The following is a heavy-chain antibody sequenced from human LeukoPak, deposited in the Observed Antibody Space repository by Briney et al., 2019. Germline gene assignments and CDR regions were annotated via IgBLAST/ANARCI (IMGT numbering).Heavy chain of an antibody. CDR1: GDSVSSNSAA. CDR2: TYYRSKWYN. CDR3: AKDTYYYGSGSYYNGIDY. D-gene: IGHD3-10*01. Sequence: PSQTLSLTCAISGDSVSSNSAAWNWIRQSPSRGLEWLGRTYYRSKWYNDYAVSVKSRITINPDTSKNQLTLQLNSVTPEDTAVYYCAKDTYYYGSGSYYNGIDYWGQGTLVTVSS. V-gene: IGHV6-1*01. J-gene: IGHJ4*02.